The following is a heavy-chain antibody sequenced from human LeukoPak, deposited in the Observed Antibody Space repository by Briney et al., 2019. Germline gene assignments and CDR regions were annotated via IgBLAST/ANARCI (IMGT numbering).Heavy chain of an antibody. J-gene: IGHJ4*02. CDR2: INPNSGGT. D-gene: IGHD5-12*01. V-gene: IGHV1-2*02. CDR1: GYTFTGYY. CDR3: ARRRYSGYGLDY. Sequence: ASVKVSCKASGYTFTGYYMHWVRQAPGQGLEWMGWINPNSGGTNYAQKFQGRVTMTRDTSTSTVYMELSSLRSEDMAVYYCARRRYSGYGLDYWGQGTLVTVSS.